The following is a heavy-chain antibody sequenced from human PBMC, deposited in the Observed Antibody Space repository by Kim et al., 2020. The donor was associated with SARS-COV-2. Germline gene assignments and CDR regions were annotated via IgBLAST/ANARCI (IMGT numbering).Heavy chain of an antibody. Sequence: DYSVSVKSRITINPDTSKNQFSLHLNSVTPEDTAVYYCARDYSSGWYFDYWGQGTLVTVSS. CDR3: ARDYSSGWYFDY. J-gene: IGHJ4*02. V-gene: IGHV6-1*01. D-gene: IGHD6-19*01.